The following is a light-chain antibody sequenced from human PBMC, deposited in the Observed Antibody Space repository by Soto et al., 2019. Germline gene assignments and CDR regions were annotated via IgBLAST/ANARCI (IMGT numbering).Light chain of an antibody. CDR1: HMGSKS. J-gene: IGLJ2*01. Sequence: SYELTQPTSVSVAPGHTARITCGGNHMGSKSVHWYQQKPGQAPVLVVYDDSDRPSGITERFSGSISGKTATLTISRFGAGDEADYYCQVWDSGSDHVVFGGGTKRTGL. CDR3: QVWDSGSDHVV. V-gene: IGLV3-21*02. CDR2: DDS.